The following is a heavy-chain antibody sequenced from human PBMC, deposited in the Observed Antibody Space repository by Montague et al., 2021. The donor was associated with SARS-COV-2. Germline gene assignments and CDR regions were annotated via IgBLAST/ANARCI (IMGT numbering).Heavy chain of an antibody. Sequence: SVKVSCKASGYTFTSYDINWVRQATGHGLEWMGWMNPNSGNTGYAQKFQGRVTMTRNTSISTAYMELSSLRSEDTAVYYCARGKVDTAMVYYYYYMDVWGQGTTVTVSS. V-gene: IGHV1-8*01. CDR1: GYTFTSYD. CDR3: ARGKVDTAMVYYYYYMDV. D-gene: IGHD5-18*01. CDR2: MNPNSGNT. J-gene: IGHJ6*03.